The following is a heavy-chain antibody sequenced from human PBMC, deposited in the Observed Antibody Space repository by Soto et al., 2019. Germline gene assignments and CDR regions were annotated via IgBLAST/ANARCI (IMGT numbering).Heavy chain of an antibody. J-gene: IGHJ4*02. V-gene: IGHV4-39*01. CDR2: IFYSGST. D-gene: IGHD3-22*01. CDR3: ATLPPSIVVVVIPIPS. CDR1: GDSISSSNYF. Sequence: SETLSLTCTVSGDSISSSNYFWGWIRQPPGKGLEWIGTIFYSGSTYYNPSLKSRVTISVDTSKNQFSLKLTSVTAADTAVYYCATLPPSIVVVVIPIPSWGQGTLVTVSA.